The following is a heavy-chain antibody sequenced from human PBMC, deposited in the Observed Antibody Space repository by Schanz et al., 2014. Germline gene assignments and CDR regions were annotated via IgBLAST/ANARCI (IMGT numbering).Heavy chain of an antibody. CDR1: GFTFNTSW. Sequence: VQLVESGGGVVQPGGSLRLSCAASGFTFNTSWFHWVRQPPGKGLLWVSRVGRDGSETTYVDSVRGRFTISRDTAKNTVFLQMNNLRAEDTAVYYCARGASRDYFAMDVWGQGTTVTVSS. CDR2: VGRDGSET. V-gene: IGHV3-74*02. J-gene: IGHJ6*02. CDR3: ARGASRDYFAMDV.